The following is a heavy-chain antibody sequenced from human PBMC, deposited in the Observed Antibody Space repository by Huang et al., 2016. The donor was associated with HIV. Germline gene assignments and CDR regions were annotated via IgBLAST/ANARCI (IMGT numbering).Heavy chain of an antibody. V-gene: IGHV4-34*02. Sequence: QMQLQQRGAGLLKPSETLSLTCGVSGGSFTGNYLTWIRPAPGKGLEWIGEVNDSRATNYSPSLNGRVTRSLDKSNRELSLNLRSVTAADTAVYYCARQWTILEWLLGLDVWGQGTTVIVSS. CDR3: ARQWTILEWLLGLDV. J-gene: IGHJ6*02. CDR2: VNDSRAT. CDR1: GGSFTGNY. D-gene: IGHD3-3*01.